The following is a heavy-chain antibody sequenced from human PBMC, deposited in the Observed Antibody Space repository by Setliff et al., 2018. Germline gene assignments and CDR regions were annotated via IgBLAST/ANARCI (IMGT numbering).Heavy chain of an antibody. CDR2: IFYSGDT. CDR1: GASVGSHY. CDR3: ARDRTYYGSGTYTRWFDY. D-gene: IGHD3-10*01. V-gene: IGHV4-59*02. Sequence: SETLSLTCTVSGASVGSHYWSWIRQPPGKGLEWIGFIFYSGDTKSNPSLKSRVTMSVDTSKNQFSLKLSSVTAADTAVYYCARDRTYYGSGTYTRWFDYWGQGTLVTVS. J-gene: IGHJ4*02.